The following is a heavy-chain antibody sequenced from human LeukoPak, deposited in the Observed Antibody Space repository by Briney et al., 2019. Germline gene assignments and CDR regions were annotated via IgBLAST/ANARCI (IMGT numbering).Heavy chain of an antibody. J-gene: IGHJ4*02. Sequence: SQTLSLTCTVSGGSISSGDYYWSWIRQPPGKGLEWIGYIYYSGSTYYNPSLKSRVTISVDTSKNQFSLKLSSVTAADTAVYYWAREGGCDGGGYYFDYWGRGTLVTVSS. CDR2: IYYSGST. CDR3: AREGGCDGGGYYFDY. V-gene: IGHV4-30-4*01. CDR1: GGSISSGDYY. D-gene: IGHD3-10*01.